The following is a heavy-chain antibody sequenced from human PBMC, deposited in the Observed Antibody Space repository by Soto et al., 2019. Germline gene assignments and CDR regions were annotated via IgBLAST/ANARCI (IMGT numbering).Heavy chain of an antibody. CDR2: ISGSGGST. CDR1: GFTFSSYA. J-gene: IGHJ4*02. CDR3: AKDRGYSYGWDYFDY. D-gene: IGHD5-18*01. Sequence: EVQLLESGGGLVQLGGSLRLSCAASGFTFSSYAMSWVRQAPGKGLEWVSAISGSGGSTYYADSVKGRFTISRDNSKNTLYLQMNSLRAEDTAVYYCAKDRGYSYGWDYFDYWGQGTLVTVSS. V-gene: IGHV3-23*01.